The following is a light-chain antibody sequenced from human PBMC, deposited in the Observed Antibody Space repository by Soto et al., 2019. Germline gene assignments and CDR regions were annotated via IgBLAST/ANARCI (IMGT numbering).Light chain of an antibody. J-gene: IGKJ4*01. CDR3: QHSYSTPFT. CDR1: QSISNY. CDR2: DAS. V-gene: IGKV1-39*01. Sequence: DIQMTQAPSSLSASIGDRVTITCRASQSISNYLNWYQQKPGKAPKFLIYDASNLQSGVPSRFSGSGSGTGFTLTISTLQPEDFAIYYCQHSYSTPFTFGGGPRVEIK.